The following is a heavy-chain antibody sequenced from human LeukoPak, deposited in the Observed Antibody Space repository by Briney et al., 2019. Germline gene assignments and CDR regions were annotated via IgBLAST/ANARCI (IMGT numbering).Heavy chain of an antibody. V-gene: IGHV3-21*01. CDR3: ARHKHLGVAPFDS. D-gene: IGHD3-16*01. Sequence: GGSLRLSCVASGFTFTSHGMSWVRQAPGKGLEWVSSITSTSSYIYYGDSVKGRFTTSRDNAKNSLVLQMHTLRAEDTAVYYCARHKHLGVAPFDSWGQGTLVPVSS. CDR1: GFTFTSHG. J-gene: IGHJ5*01. CDR2: ITSTSSYI.